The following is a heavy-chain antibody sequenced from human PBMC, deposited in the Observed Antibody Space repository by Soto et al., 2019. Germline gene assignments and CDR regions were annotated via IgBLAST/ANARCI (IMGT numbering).Heavy chain of an antibody. CDR2: ISSNGGST. CDR3: VSLGDY. CDR1: GSTFSSYA. J-gene: IGHJ4*02. Sequence: GSLRLSCTASGSTFSSYAMHWVRQAPGKGLEYVSAISSNGGSTYYADSVKGRFTIARENSKNTLYLQMSSLRAEDTAVYYCVSLGDYWGQGTLVTVSS. V-gene: IGHV3-64D*06.